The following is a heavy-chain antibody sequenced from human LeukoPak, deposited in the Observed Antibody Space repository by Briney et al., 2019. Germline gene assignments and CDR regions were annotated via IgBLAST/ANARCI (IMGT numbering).Heavy chain of an antibody. J-gene: IGHJ6*03. CDR3: ARVTKTYYYYMDV. CDR1: GGSISSYY. D-gene: IGHD2-2*01. V-gene: IGHV4-59*01. CDR2: IYYSGST. Sequence: PSETLSLTCTVSGGSISSYYWSWIRQPPGKGLEWIGYIYYSGSTNYNPSLKSRATISVDTSKNQFSLKLSSVTAADTAVYYCARVTKTYYYYMDVWGKGTTVTVSS.